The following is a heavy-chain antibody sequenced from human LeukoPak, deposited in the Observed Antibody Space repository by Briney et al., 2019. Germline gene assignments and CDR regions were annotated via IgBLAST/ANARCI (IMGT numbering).Heavy chain of an antibody. CDR2: ISSSSSYI. Sequence: GGSLRLSCAASGFTFSSYSMSWVRQAPGKGLEWVSSISSSSSYIYYADSVKGRFTISRDNAKNSLYLQMNSLRAEDTAVYYCARDRAVAGTISPDYWGQGTLVTVSS. V-gene: IGHV3-21*01. CDR3: ARDRAVAGTISPDY. J-gene: IGHJ4*02. D-gene: IGHD6-19*01. CDR1: GFTFSSYS.